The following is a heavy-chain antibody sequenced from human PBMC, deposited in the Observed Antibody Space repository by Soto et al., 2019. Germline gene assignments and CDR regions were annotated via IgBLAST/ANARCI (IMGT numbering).Heavy chain of an antibody. CDR2: IDSDGSST. D-gene: IGHD3-3*01. V-gene: IGHV3-74*01. CDR1: GFTFSNYW. CDR3: ARDRLISIFGAPKDAFDI. J-gene: IGHJ3*02. Sequence: GGSLRLSCAASGFTFSNYWMHWVRQIPGQGLLWVSHIDSDGSSTSYADSVKGRFTISRDNAKNTLYLQMNSLRAEDTAVYYCARDRLISIFGAPKDAFDIWGQGTMVT.